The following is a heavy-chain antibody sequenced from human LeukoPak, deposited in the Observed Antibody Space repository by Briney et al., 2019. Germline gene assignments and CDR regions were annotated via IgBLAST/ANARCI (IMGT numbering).Heavy chain of an antibody. J-gene: IGHJ4*02. D-gene: IGHD3-9*01. Sequence: ASVKVSCKASGYTFTSYYMHWVRQAPGQGLEWMGIINPSGGSTSYAQKFQGRVTMTRDTSISTAYMELSRLRSDDTAVYYCASETAYYDILTGHLDYWGQGTLVTVSS. CDR3: ASETAYYDILTGHLDY. CDR1: GYTFTSYY. V-gene: IGHV1-46*01. CDR2: INPSGGST.